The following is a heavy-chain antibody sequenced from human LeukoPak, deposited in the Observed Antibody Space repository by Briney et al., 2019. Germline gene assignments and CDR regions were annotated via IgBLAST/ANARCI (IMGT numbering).Heavy chain of an antibody. CDR1: GFTFSTYT. D-gene: IGHD3-22*01. CDR3: ARDTYYYDSSGYQA. CDR2: ISGSNNYM. J-gene: IGHJ5*02. V-gene: IGHV3-21*01. Sequence: PGGSLRLSCAASGFTFSTYTMNWVRQAPGKGLEWVSFISGSNNYMYYADSVKGRFIISRDNAKNSLYLQMNSLRAEDTAVYYCARDTYYYDSSGYQAWGQGTLVTVSS.